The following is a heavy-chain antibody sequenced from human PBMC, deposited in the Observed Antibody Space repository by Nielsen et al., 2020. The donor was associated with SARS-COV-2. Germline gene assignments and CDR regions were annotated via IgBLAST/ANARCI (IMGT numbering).Heavy chain of an antibody. CDR2: ISWHSGSI. V-gene: IGHV3-9*01. Sequence: SLKISCAASGFTFDDYVMHWVRQAPGKGLEWVSGISWHSGSIGYADSVKGRFTISRDNAKNSLYLQMNSLRAEDTALYYCATVYSGYDLAFDYWGQGTLVTVSS. CDR1: GFTFDDYV. D-gene: IGHD5-12*01. CDR3: ATVYSGYDLAFDY. J-gene: IGHJ4*02.